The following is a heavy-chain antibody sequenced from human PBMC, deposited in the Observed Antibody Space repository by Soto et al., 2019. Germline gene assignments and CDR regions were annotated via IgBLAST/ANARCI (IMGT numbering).Heavy chain of an antibody. CDR3: ARWGTTGGLDV. D-gene: IGHD3-16*01. V-gene: IGHV3-33*05. CDR1: GFTFRSYV. CDR2: TSYDGSNN. J-gene: IGHJ4*02. Sequence: QVQLVESGGGVVQPGTSLRLSCVGSGFTFRSYVIHWVRQAPGKGLEWVALTSYDGSNNFYGDSVKGRFTISRHNSRNTVELQMDSLRFEDTALYYCARWGTTGGLDVWGQGTPVSVSS.